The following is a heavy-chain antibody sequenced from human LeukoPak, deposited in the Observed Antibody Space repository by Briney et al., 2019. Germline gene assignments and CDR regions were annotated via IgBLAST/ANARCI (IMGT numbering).Heavy chain of an antibody. CDR2: IYFSGST. V-gene: IGHV4-39*01. CDR1: GVSISTNALF. CDR3: VKSTSSSWYPRFDS. D-gene: IGHD6-13*01. Sequence: PSDTLSLTCTVSGVSISTNALFWGWIRHPPGKGLEWIASIYFSGSTYYNPSMKSRATISVDMPRNQFSLRLSSVTAEDTAMYYCVKSTSSSWYPRFDSWGQGTLVPVSS. J-gene: IGHJ5*01.